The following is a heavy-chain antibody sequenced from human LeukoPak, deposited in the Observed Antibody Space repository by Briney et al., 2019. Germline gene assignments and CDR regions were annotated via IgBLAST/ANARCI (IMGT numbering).Heavy chain of an antibody. V-gene: IGHV4-4*02. CDR3: ARVMTPCRTPNYR. J-gene: IGHJ4*02. D-gene: IGHD5-24*01. Sequence: SETLSVTCAVSGAPITYYWSWVRQPPARGGQWMGEVHRDGYTSYNPSVKIRVTMSVDKSKNQLSLPRTSVTAAGTAVYYSARVMTPCRTPNYRWGPGTPLT. CDR2: VHRDGYT. CDR1: GAPITYY.